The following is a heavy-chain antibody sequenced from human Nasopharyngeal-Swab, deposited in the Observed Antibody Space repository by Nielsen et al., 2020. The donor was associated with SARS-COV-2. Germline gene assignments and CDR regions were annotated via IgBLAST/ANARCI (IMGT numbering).Heavy chain of an antibody. CDR1: GFTFSSYA. CDR3: AKDWGLWLQAYYFDY. V-gene: IGHV3-23*01. Sequence: GESLKISCAASGFTFSSYAMSWVRQAPGKGLEWVSAISGSGGSTNYADSVKGRFTISRDNSKNTLYLQMNSLRAEDTAVYYCAKDWGLWLQAYYFDYWGQGTLVTVSS. J-gene: IGHJ4*02. D-gene: IGHD5-18*01. CDR2: ISGSGGST.